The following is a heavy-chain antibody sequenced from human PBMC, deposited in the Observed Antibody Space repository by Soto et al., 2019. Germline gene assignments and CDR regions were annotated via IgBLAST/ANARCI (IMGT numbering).Heavy chain of an antibody. V-gene: IGHV4-34*01. CDR1: GVFPSESY. Sequence: ATLARTCACYGVFPSESYWSWIRHPPGRGLEWIGEINHVGGTNYNPSLKSRVTMSVDTSQNQFSLRLISVTAADTAMYFCVRIRYQLPSSVLWLDPWGQGTPVTVSS. CDR2: INHVGGT. D-gene: IGHD3-16*01. J-gene: IGHJ5*02. CDR3: VRIRYQLPSSVLWLDP.